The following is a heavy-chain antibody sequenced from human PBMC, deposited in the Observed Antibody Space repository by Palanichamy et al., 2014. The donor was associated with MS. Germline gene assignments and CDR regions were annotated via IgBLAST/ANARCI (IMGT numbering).Heavy chain of an antibody. D-gene: IGHD7-27*01. J-gene: IGHJ4*02. CDR3: ARSFELGNEGYFDY. V-gene: IGHV1-69*09. Sequence: QVQLVQSGAEVKKPGSSVKVSCKASGGTFSSYAISWVRQAPGQGLEWMGRIIRILGIANYAQKFQGRVTITADKSTSTAYMELSSLRSEDTAVYDCARSFELGNEGYFDYWGQGTLVTVSS. CDR1: GGTFSSYA. CDR2: IIRILGIA.